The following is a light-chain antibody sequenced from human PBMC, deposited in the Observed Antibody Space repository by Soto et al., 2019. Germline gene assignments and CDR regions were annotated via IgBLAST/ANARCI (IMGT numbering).Light chain of an antibody. CDR2: GAS. J-gene: IGKJ1*01. V-gene: IGKV3-20*01. CDR3: QQYGSSPRT. Sequence: EIVLTHSPCTLSLSPLERATLSCRSSQSVSSSYLAWYQQKPGQAPRLLIYGASSRATGIPDRFSGSGSGTDFTLTISRLEPEDFAVYYCQQYGSSPRTFGQGTKVDIK. CDR1: QSVSSSY.